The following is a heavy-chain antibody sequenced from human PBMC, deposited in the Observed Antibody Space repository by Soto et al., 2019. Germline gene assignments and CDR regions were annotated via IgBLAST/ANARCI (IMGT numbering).Heavy chain of an antibody. CDR2: IYYSGST. Sequence: PSETPSLTCTVSGGSISSGDYYWSWIRQHPGKGLEWIGYIYYSGSTYYNPSLKSRVTISVDTSKNQFSLKLSSVTAADTAVYYCARGLTMVRGVIRYYHYMDVWGKGTTVTVSS. CDR1: GGSISSGDYY. CDR3: ARGLTMVRGVIRYYHYMDV. D-gene: IGHD3-10*01. V-gene: IGHV4-31*03. J-gene: IGHJ6*03.